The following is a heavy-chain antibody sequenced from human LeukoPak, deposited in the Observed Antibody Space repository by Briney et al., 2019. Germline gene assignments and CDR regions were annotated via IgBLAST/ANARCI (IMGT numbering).Heavy chain of an antibody. CDR3: ARDAQRGFDYSNSLEY. J-gene: IGHJ4*01. V-gene: IGHV3-33*08. CDR1: GFTFSSYS. CDR2: IWSDGSNR. Sequence: GGSLRLSCAASGFTFSSYSMNWVRQAPGKGLEWVAVIWSDGSNRFYAGSVKGRFTISRDNSQNTLFLQMNSLRAEDTAMYYCARDAQRGFDYSNSLEYWGHGTLVTVSS. D-gene: IGHD4-11*01.